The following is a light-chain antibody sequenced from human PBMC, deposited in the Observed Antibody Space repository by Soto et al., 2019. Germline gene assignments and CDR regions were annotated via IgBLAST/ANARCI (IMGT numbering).Light chain of an antibody. CDR2: KAS. CDR1: QTISSW. V-gene: IGKV1-5*03. J-gene: IGKJ1*01. CDR3: QHYNSYSEA. Sequence: DIQMTQSPSTLSGSVGDRVTITCRASQTISSWLDWYQQKTGKAPKLLIYKASTLKSGVPSRLSGSGYGTELTITISSMKNDDFATYYCQHYNSYSEAFGHGTKVDI.